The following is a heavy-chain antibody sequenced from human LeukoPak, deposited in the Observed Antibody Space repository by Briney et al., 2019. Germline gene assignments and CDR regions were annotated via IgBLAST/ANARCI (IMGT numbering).Heavy chain of an antibody. J-gene: IGHJ5*02. Sequence: SETLSLTCTVSGGSISSYYWSWIRQPAGKGLEWIGRIYTSGSTNYNPSLKSRVTMSVDTSKNQSSLKLSSVTAADTAVYYCARGGSSQIYCSGGSCYSGWFDPWGQGTLVTVSS. CDR1: GGSISSYY. CDR2: IYTSGST. CDR3: ARGGSSQIYCSGGSCYSGWFDP. D-gene: IGHD2-15*01. V-gene: IGHV4-4*07.